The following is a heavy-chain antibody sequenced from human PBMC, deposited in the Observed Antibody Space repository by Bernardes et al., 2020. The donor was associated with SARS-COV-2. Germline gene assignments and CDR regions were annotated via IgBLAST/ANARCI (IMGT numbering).Heavy chain of an antibody. D-gene: IGHD5-18*01. J-gene: IGHJ4*02. Sequence: SLSLSCAASGFSFRSYAMTWVRQVPGKELEWVSGIAGGSEYTYYADSVKGRFTISRENSKNTLYLQMNNLRVDDTAVYYCAKGYRFGEYWGQGTLVTVSS. CDR2: IAGGSEYT. V-gene: IGHV3-23*01. CDR1: GFSFRSYA. CDR3: AKGYRFGEY.